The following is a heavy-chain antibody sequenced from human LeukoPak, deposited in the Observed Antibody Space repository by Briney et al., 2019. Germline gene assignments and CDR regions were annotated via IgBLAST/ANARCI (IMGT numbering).Heavy chain of an antibody. CDR2: IIPIFGTA. J-gene: IGHJ6*02. CDR1: GGTFSSYA. CDR3: ARDLRTMVRGHYYYGMDV. Sequence: SVKVSCKASGGTFSSYAISWVRQAPGQGLEWMGGIIPIFGTANYAQKFQGRVTITADESTSTAYLELSSLRSEDTAVYYCARDLRTMVRGHYYYGMDVWGQGTTVTVSS. D-gene: IGHD3-10*01. V-gene: IGHV1-69*01.